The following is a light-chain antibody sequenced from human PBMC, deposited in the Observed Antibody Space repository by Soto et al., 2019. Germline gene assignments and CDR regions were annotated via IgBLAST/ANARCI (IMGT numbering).Light chain of an antibody. J-gene: IGLJ3*02. Sequence: QSALTQPASVSGSPGQSITISCTGTSSDVGSYNLVSWYQQHPGKAPKPMIYEGSKRPSGVSNRFSGSKSGNTASLTIAGLPAEDEAYYYCCSYAGSSTWVFGGGTKLTVL. V-gene: IGLV2-23*01. CDR3: CSYAGSSTWV. CDR1: SSDVGSYNL. CDR2: EGS.